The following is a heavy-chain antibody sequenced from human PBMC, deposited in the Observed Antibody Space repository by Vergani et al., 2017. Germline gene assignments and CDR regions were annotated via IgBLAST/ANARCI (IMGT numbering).Heavy chain of an antibody. CDR2: IYYSGST. CDR1: GGSISSGSYY. J-gene: IGHJ3*02. V-gene: IGHV4-61*10. CDR3: ASSPATYYDYVWGSYAGAFDI. Sequence: QVQLQESGPGLVKPSQTLSLTCTVSGGSISSGSYYWSWIRQPAGKGLEWIGYIYYSGSTNYNPSLKSRVTISVDTSKNQFSLKLSSVTAADTAVYYCASSPATYYDYVWGSYAGAFDIWGQGTMVTVSS. D-gene: IGHD3-16*01.